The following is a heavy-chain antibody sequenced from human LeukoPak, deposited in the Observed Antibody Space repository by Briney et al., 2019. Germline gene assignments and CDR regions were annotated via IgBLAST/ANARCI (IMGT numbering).Heavy chain of an antibody. CDR3: ARHYYDSSGYFYLWYFDL. Sequence: SETLSLTCTVSGGSISSYYWSWIRQPPGKGLEWIGYIFYSASTNYDPSLKSRVTISGDPSKNQVSLKLRSVTAADTAVYYCARHYYDSSGYFYLWYFDLWGRGTLVTVSS. V-gene: IGHV4-59*08. CDR1: GGSISSYY. J-gene: IGHJ2*01. CDR2: IFYSAST. D-gene: IGHD3-22*01.